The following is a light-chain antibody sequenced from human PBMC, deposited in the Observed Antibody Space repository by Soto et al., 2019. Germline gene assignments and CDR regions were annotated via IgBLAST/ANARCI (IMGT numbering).Light chain of an antibody. V-gene: IGKV3-15*01. CDR2: GAS. Sequence: EIVMTQSPATLSVSPGERVTLSGRASQSVSSSLAWYQQKPGQAPRLLIYGASTRAIGIPGRFSGSGSETEFTLTISSLQSEDFAVYYCQQYNNWWTFGQGTKVETK. CDR1: QSVSSS. J-gene: IGKJ1*01. CDR3: QQYNNWWT.